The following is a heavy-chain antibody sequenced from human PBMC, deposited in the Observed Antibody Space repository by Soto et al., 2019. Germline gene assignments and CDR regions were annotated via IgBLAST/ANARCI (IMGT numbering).Heavy chain of an antibody. Sequence: SETLSLTCAVSGGSISSSNWWSWVRQPPGKGLEWIGEIYHSGSTNYNPSLKSRVTISVDKSKNQFSLKLSSVTAADTAVYYCARFWVELPVYYGMDVWGQGTTVTVSS. V-gene: IGHV4-4*02. J-gene: IGHJ6*02. CDR1: GGSISSSNW. D-gene: IGHD1-7*01. CDR3: ARFWVELPVYYGMDV. CDR2: IYHSGST.